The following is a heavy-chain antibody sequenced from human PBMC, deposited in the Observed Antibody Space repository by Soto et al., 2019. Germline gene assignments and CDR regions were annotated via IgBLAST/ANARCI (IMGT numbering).Heavy chain of an antibody. CDR1: GFTFSSYW. J-gene: IGHJ6*02. Sequence: GGSLRLSCAASGFTFSSYWMSWVRQAPGKGLEWVANIKQDGSEKYYVDSVKGRFTISRDNAKNSLYLQMNSLRAEDTAVYYCARDRDLWWSDYGMDVWDQGTTVTVS. CDR3: ARDRDLWWSDYGMDV. D-gene: IGHD2-21*01. CDR2: IKQDGSEK. V-gene: IGHV3-7*01.